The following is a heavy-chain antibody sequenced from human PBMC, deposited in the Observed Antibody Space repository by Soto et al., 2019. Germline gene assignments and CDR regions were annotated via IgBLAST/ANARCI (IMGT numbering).Heavy chain of an antibody. Sequence: GESLKISCQCSGYTFSNFWIGWVRQLPGKGLEWMGIIYPGGHETRYSPSFHGKVTISADKSINTAYLQWYSLEASDTAFYFCARSPRSSPYFDYWGQGALVTVSS. CDR2: IYPGGHET. CDR1: GYTFSNFW. CDR3: ARSPRSSPYFDY. D-gene: IGHD6-13*01. J-gene: IGHJ4*02. V-gene: IGHV5-51*01.